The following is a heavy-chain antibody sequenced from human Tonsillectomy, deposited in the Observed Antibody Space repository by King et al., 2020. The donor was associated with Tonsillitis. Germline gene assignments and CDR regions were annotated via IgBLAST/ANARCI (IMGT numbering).Heavy chain of an antibody. J-gene: IGHJ3*02. CDR2: ISSSSSYI. D-gene: IGHD3-22*01. CDR1: GFTFSSYS. V-gene: IGHV3-21*01. Sequence: VQLVESGGGLVKPGGSLRLSCAASGFTFSSYSMNWVRQAPGKGLEWVSSISSSSSYIYYADSVKGRFTISRDNAKNSLYLQMNSLRAEDTAVYYCARQVYYDSSCYVTDAFAIWGQGTMVTVSS. CDR3: ARQVYYDSSCYVTDAFAI.